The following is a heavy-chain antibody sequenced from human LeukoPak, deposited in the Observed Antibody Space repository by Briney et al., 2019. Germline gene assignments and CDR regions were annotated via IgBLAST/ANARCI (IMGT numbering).Heavy chain of an antibody. V-gene: IGHV4-39*07. Sequence: SETLSLTCTVSGGSISSSSYYWGWIRQPPGKGLEWIGNIYYSGSSYHNPSLKSRVTISVDASKNQFSLKLRSVTAADTAVYYCAREGVSRFDYWGQGTLVTVSS. J-gene: IGHJ4*02. CDR3: AREGVSRFDY. D-gene: IGHD6-13*01. CDR2: IYYSGSS. CDR1: GGSISSSSYY.